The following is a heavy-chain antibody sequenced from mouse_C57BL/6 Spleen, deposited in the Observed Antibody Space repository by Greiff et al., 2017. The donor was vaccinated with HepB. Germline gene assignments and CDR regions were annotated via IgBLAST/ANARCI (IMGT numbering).Heavy chain of an antibody. CDR2: ISSGGDYI. Sequence: EVNVVESGAGLVKPGGSLKLSCAASGFTFSSYAMSWVRQTPEKRLEWVAYISSGGDYIYYADTVKGRFTISRDNARNTLYLQMSSLKSEDTAMYYCTRDSYRTFFDYGGQGTTLTVSS. V-gene: IGHV5-9-1*02. J-gene: IGHJ2*01. CDR1: GFTFSSYA. CDR3: TRDSYRTFFDY. D-gene: IGHD2-10*01.